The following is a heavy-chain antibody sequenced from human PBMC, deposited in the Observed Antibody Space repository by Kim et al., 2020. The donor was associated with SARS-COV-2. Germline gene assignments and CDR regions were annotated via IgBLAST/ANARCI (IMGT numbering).Heavy chain of an antibody. CDR3: ARRCNTITSDGSIAAAGPIDY. Sequence: GGSLRLSCAASGFTVSSNHMNWVRQAPGKGLEWVSLIYSGGSTYYADSVKGRFTISRDNSKNTVYLQMNSLRAEDTAVYYCARRCNTITSDGSIAAAGPIDYWGQGTLVTVSS. J-gene: IGHJ4*02. CDR1: GFTVSSNH. V-gene: IGHV3-66*04. CDR2: IYSGGST. D-gene: IGHD6-25*01.